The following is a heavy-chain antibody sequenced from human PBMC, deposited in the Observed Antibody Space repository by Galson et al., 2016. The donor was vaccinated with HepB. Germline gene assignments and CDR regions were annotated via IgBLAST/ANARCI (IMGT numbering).Heavy chain of an antibody. J-gene: IGHJ4*02. CDR3: ARILNSRLTMVRGVTNLPDY. D-gene: IGHD3-10*01. CDR1: GFSLTSAWVG. CDR2: IFSNGKE. V-gene: IGHV2-26*01. Sequence: PALVKPTQTLTLTCTVSGFSLTSAWVGVTWIRQPPGKALEWLASIFSNGKESYTTSLKSRPTISKDTSKSQVVLTITNMDPVDTATYHCARILNSRLTMVRGVTNLPDYWGQGTLVTVSS.